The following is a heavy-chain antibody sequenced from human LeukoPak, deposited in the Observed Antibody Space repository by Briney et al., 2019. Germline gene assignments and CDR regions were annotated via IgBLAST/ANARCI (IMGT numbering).Heavy chain of an antibody. Sequence: GGSLRLSCAASGFTFSSYAMSWVRQAPGKGLEWVSAISATGGSTYYADSVKGRFTISRDNSKNTLYLQMSSLRAEDTAVYYCARYFGCSSISCSALVTDYWGQGTLVTVSS. J-gene: IGHJ4*02. CDR2: ISATGGST. CDR3: ARYFGCSSISCSALVTDY. V-gene: IGHV3-23*01. CDR1: GFTFSSYA. D-gene: IGHD2-2*01.